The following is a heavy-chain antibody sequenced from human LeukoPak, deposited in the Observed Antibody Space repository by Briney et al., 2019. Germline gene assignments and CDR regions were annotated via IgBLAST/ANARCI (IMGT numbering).Heavy chain of an antibody. D-gene: IGHD6-13*01. CDR1: GGSVSSGSYY. J-gene: IGHJ4*02. Sequence: SETLSLTCTVSGGSVSSGSYYWSWIRQPPGKGLEWIGYIYYSGSTNYNPSLKSRVTISVDTSKNQFSLKLSSVTAADTAVYYCARTAADSFDYWGQGTLVTVSS. CDR3: ARTAADSFDY. CDR2: IYYSGST. V-gene: IGHV4-61*01.